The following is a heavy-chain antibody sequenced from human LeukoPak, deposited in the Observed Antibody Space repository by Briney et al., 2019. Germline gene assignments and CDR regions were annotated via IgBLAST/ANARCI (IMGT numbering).Heavy chain of an antibody. Sequence: GVSLRLSCAASGFTYSSYWMTWVRQAPGKGLEWVTNIKQAGSEKYYVDSVKGRFTISRDNAQNSLYLQMNSLRAEDTAVYYCARRVVTATDDAFDIWGQGTMVTVSS. V-gene: IGHV3-7*03. CDR2: IKQAGSEK. CDR3: ARRVVTATDDAFDI. D-gene: IGHD2-21*02. CDR1: GFTYSSYW. J-gene: IGHJ3*02.